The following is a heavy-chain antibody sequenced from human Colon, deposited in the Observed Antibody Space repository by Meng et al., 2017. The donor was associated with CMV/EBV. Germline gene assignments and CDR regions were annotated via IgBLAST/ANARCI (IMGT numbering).Heavy chain of an antibody. V-gene: IGHV6-1*01. J-gene: IGHJ5*01. CDR1: GDSVSSNVMS. D-gene: IGHD6-19*01. Sequence: LRLSCAISGDSVSSNVMSWNWIRQSPSRGLEWLGRTYYGSRWLHDYAPSVRSRIIIEADTSRNQVSLQLKSVTPEDTAVYYCARQHDSGWCYLDSWGQGTLVTVSS. CDR2: TYYGSRWLH. CDR3: ARQHDSGWCYLDS.